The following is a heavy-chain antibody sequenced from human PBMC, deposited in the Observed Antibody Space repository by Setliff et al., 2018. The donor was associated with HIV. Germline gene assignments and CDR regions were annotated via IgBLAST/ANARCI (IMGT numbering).Heavy chain of an antibody. V-gene: IGHV1-46*01. Sequence: ASVKVSCKASGYTFTSYYMHWVRQAPGQGLEWLGIINPSGGTTNYAQKFQGRVTMTTDTSTSTVYMELRSLRSDDTAVYYCGAGGYQNAFDIWGQGTMVTVSS. CDR2: INPSGGTT. D-gene: IGHD3-22*01. CDR1: GYTFTSYY. J-gene: IGHJ3*02. CDR3: GAGGYQNAFDI.